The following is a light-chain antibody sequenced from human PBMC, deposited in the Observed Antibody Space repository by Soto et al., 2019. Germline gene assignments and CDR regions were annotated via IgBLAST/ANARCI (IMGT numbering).Light chain of an antibody. CDR3: QQYNKWPLT. J-gene: IGKJ4*01. CDR2: GAS. Sequence: EIVMTQSPVTLSVSPGDRATLSCRASQSVYSNLAWYQQKPGQAPRLLIYGASTRATGIPDRFSGSWSGTEFTLTISSLQSEDFAVYYCQQYNKWPLTFGGGTKVEIK. CDR1: QSVYSN. V-gene: IGKV3-15*01.